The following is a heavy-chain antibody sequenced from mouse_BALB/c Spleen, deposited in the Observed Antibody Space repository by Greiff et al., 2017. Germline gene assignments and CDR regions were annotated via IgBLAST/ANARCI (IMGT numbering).Heavy chain of an antibody. Sequence: EVKLMESGGGLVQPGGSRKLSCAASGFTFSSFGMHWVRQAPEKGLEWVAYISSGSSTIYYADTVKGRFTISRDNPKNTLFLQMTSLRSEDTAMYYCARKPLLFYAMDYWGQGTSVTVSS. CDR3: ARKPLLFYAMDY. CDR2: ISSGSSTI. J-gene: IGHJ4*01. CDR1: GFTFSSFG. D-gene: IGHD1-1*01. V-gene: IGHV5-17*02.